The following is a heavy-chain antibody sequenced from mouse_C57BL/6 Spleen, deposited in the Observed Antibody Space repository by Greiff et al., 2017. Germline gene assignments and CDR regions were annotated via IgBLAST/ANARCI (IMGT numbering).Heavy chain of an antibody. J-gene: IGHJ1*03. CDR1: GYTFTSYW. CDR2: IYPGNSDT. V-gene: IGHV1-5*01. CDR3: TRAARDYGSSYWYFDV. Sequence: VQLQQSGTVLARPGASVKMSCKTSGYTFTSYWMHWVKQRPGQGLEWIGAIYPGNSDTSYNQKFKGKAKLTAVTSASNADMELSSLTNEDSAVYYCTRAARDYGSSYWYFDVWGTGTTVTVSS. D-gene: IGHD1-1*01.